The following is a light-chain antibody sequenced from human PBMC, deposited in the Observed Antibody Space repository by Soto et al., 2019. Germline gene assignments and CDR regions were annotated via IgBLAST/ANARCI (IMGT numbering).Light chain of an antibody. Sequence: QSVLTQPASVSGSPGQSIPIACTGTSSDVGGYNYVSWYQQHPGKAPKLMIYDVSNRPSGVSNRFSGSKSGNTAPLTISGLQAEDEADYYCRLYTSSSTHVFGTGTKLTVL. CDR3: RLYTSSSTHV. CDR1: SSDVGGYNY. V-gene: IGLV2-14*01. J-gene: IGLJ1*01. CDR2: DVS.